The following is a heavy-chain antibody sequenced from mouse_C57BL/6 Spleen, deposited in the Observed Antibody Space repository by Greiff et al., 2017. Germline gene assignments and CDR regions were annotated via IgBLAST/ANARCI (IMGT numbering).Heavy chain of an antibody. CDR1: GFTFSDYG. D-gene: IGHD2-1*01. CDR3: ATPGNFYAMDY. Sequence: EVQLVESGGGLVKPVASLKLSCAASGFTFSDYGMHWVRQAPEKGLEWVAYISSGSSTIYYADTVKGRFTISRDNATNTLFLQMTSLRSEDTAMYYCATPGNFYAMDYWGQGTSVTVSS. CDR2: ISSGSSTI. J-gene: IGHJ4*01. V-gene: IGHV5-17*01.